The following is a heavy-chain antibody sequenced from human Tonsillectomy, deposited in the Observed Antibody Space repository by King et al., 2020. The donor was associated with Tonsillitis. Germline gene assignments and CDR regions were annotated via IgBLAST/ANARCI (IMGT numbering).Heavy chain of an antibody. Sequence: VQLQESGPGLVKPSETLSLTCTVSGGSISSYYWSWIRQPPGKGLEWIGYIYYSWSTNYNPSLKSRVTISVDTSKNQFSLKLSSLTASDTAVYYCARDRGRAVAGLIGYGMDVWGQGTTVTVYS. J-gene: IGHJ6*01. CDR2: IYYSWST. D-gene: IGHD6-19*01. CDR1: GGSISSYY. V-gene: IGHV4-59*01. CDR3: ARDRGRAVAGLIGYGMDV.